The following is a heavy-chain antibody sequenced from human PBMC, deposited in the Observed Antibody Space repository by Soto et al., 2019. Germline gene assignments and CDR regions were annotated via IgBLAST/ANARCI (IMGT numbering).Heavy chain of an antibody. CDR1: GGSISSSNW. Sequence: QVQLQESGPGLVKPSGTLSLTCAVSGGSISSSNWWSWVRQPPGKGLEWIGEIYHSGSTNYNPSLKGRVTISVSKSKNQVSLKLSSVTAADTAVYYCARGHLYYYDSSGCYFDYWGQGTLVTVSP. CDR3: ARGHLYYYDSSGCYFDY. V-gene: IGHV4-4*02. J-gene: IGHJ4*02. D-gene: IGHD3-22*01. CDR2: IYHSGST.